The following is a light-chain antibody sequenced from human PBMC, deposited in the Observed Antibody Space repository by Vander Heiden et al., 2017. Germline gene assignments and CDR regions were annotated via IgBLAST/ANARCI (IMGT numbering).Light chain of an antibody. J-gene: IGKJ1*01. Sequence: AIQMTQSPSSLSTFVGDRVTITCRASQGIRNDLGWYQQKPGKAPKLLIYGASSLQSGVPSRFSGSGSGTDFTLTISSLQPEDFATYYCLQDYNFPWTFGQGTKVEIK. CDR1: QGIRND. CDR3: LQDYNFPWT. CDR2: GAS. V-gene: IGKV1-6*01.